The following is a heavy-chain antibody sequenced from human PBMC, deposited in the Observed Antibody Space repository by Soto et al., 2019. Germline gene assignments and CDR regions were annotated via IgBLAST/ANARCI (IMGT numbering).Heavy chain of an antibody. CDR3: AREGIAARPAKYYYYYGMDV. V-gene: IGHV1-3*01. CDR1: GYTFTSYA. Sequence: ASVKVSCKASGYTFTSYAMHWVRQAPGQRLEWMGWINAGNGITKYSQKFQGRVTITRDTSASTAYMELSSLRSEDTAVYYCAREGIAARPAKYYYYYGMDVWGQGTTVTVSS. D-gene: IGHD6-6*01. J-gene: IGHJ6*02. CDR2: INAGNGIT.